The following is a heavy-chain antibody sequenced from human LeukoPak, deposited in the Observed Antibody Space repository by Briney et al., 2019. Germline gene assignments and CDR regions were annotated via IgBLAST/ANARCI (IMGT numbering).Heavy chain of an antibody. CDR1: GGTFSSYA. D-gene: IGHD1/OR15-1a*01. CDR2: IIPILGIA. CDR3: ARVSGITPEYYYGMDV. Sequence: SVKVSCKASGGTFSSYAISWVRQAPGQGLEWMGRIIPILGIANYAQKFQGRVTITADKSTSTAYMELSSLRSEDTAVYYCARVSGITPEYYYGMDVWGQETTVTVSS. V-gene: IGHV1-69*04. J-gene: IGHJ6*02.